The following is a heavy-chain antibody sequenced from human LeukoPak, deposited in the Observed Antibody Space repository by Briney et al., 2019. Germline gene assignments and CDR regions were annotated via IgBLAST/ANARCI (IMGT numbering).Heavy chain of an antibody. J-gene: IGHJ4*02. CDR1: GFTFSSYE. D-gene: IGHD3-16*02. Sequence: GGSLRLSCAASGFTFSSYEMNWVRQAPGKGLEWVSYISSSGTTIHYADSVKGRFTISRDNAKNSVYLRMNSLRVEDTAVYYCARVRYQTADYWGQGTLVTVSS. CDR3: ARVRYQTADY. CDR2: ISSSGTTI. V-gene: IGHV3-48*03.